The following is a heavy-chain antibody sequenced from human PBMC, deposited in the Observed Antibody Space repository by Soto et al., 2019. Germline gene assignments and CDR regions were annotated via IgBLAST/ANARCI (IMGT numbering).Heavy chain of an antibody. V-gene: IGHV1-18*01. CDR3: ARDYYDFCSGYAPYYYYYGMDV. J-gene: IGHJ6*02. Sequence: QVQLVQSGAEVKKPGASVKVSCKASGYTFTSYGISWVRQAPGQGLEWMGWISAYNGNTNYAQKLQGRVTMTTDTTTSTAYIKLRSMRSDDTAVYYCARDYYDFCSGYAPYYYYYGMDVWGQGTTVTVSS. D-gene: IGHD3-3*01. CDR2: ISAYNGNT. CDR1: GYTFTSYG.